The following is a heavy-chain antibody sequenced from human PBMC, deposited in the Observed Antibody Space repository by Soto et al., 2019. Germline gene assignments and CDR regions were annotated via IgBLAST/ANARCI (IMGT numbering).Heavy chain of an antibody. CDR2: ISYDGSNK. J-gene: IGHJ4*02. Sequence: PGGSLRLSCAASGFTFSSYGMHWVRQAPGKGLEWVALISYDGSNKYYADSVKGRFTISRDNSKNTLYLQMNSLRAEDTALYYCARDVAAAGLDYWGQGT. CDR1: GFTFSSYG. V-gene: IGHV3-30*03. D-gene: IGHD6-13*01. CDR3: ARDVAAAGLDY.